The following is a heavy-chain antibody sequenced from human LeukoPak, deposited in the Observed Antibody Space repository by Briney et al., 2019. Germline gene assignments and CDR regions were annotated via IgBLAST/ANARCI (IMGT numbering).Heavy chain of an antibody. CDR1: GFTFSNYA. D-gene: IGHD1-26*01. V-gene: IGHV3-23*01. CDR2: VSARGDDT. Sequence: GGSLRLSCAASGFTFSNYAMSWVRQTPGKGLEWVSAVSARGDDTFYAGSVKGRFTISRDNFKNTLSLQMNSLKLEDTAMYFCAKLRQRIVGASGVYFDLWGQGTLVIVS. J-gene: IGHJ4*02. CDR3: AKLRQRIVGASGVYFDL.